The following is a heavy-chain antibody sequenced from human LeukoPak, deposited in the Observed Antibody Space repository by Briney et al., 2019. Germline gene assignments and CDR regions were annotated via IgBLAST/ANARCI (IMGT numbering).Heavy chain of an antibody. CDR2: IIPIFGTA. CDR3: ARPKLLWFGEPDGDYYGMDV. CDR1: GGTFSSYA. J-gene: IGHJ6*02. Sequence: ASVKVSCKASGGTFSSYAISWVRQAPGQGLEWMGGIIPIFGTANYAQKFQGRVTITADKSTSTAYMELSSLRSEDTAVYYCARPKLLWFGEPDGDYYGMDVWGQGTTVTVSS. V-gene: IGHV1-69*06. D-gene: IGHD3-10*01.